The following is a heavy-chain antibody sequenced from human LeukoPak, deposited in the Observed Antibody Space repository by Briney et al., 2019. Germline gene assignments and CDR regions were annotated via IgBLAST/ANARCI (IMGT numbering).Heavy chain of an antibody. D-gene: IGHD2-15*01. CDR3: ARGVVVVAAYFDY. V-gene: IGHV4-59*08. CDR1: GGSISSYY. Sequence: SETLSLTCTVSGGSISSYYWSWIRQPPGKGLEWIGYIYYSGSTNYNPSLKSRVTISVDTSKNQFSLKLNSVTAADTAVYYCARGVVVVAAYFDYWGQGTLVTVSS. CDR2: IYYSGST. J-gene: IGHJ4*02.